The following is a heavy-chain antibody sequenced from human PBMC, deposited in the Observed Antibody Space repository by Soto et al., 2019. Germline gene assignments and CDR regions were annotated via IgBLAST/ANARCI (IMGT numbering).Heavy chain of an antibody. CDR3: AREPRYSSSWPYYS. Sequence: HLGGSLRLSCAASGFTFSSYSMNWVRQAPGKGLEWVSYISSSSSTIYYADSVKGRFTISGDNAKNSLYLQMNSLRDEDTAVYYCAREPRYSSSWPYYSWGQGTLVTVSS. J-gene: IGHJ5*02. CDR2: ISSSSSTI. D-gene: IGHD6-13*01. V-gene: IGHV3-48*02. CDR1: GFTFSSYS.